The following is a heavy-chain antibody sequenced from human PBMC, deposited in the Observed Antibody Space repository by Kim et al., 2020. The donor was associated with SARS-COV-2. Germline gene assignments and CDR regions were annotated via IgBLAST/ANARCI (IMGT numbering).Heavy chain of an antibody. Sequence: YYNPSLMSRVTISVDTSKNQFSLKLVSVADADTALYYCAFSSGWGYFDSWGQGTLATVSS. J-gene: IGHJ4*02. D-gene: IGHD6-19*01. V-gene: IGHV4-30-2*04. CDR3: AFSSGWGYFDS.